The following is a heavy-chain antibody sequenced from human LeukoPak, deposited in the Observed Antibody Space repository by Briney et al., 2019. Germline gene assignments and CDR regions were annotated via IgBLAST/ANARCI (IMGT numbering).Heavy chain of an antibody. CDR1: GYTFISCA. J-gene: IGHJ4*02. CDR3: ARVRAVAGTSSGYYFDY. Sequence: SVKVSCKASGYTFISCAIGWVRQAPGKGLEWLGGFIPIFGTANYAQKFQGRVTITADESTSTAYMELSSMRSEDTAVYYCARVRAVAGTSSGYYFDYWGQGTLVTVSS. V-gene: IGHV1-69*13. D-gene: IGHD6-19*01. CDR2: FIPIFGTA.